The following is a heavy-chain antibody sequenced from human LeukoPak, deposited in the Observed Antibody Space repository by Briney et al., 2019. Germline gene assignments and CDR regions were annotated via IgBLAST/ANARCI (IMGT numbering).Heavy chain of an antibody. V-gene: IGHV3-21*01. CDR1: GFTFSSYE. CDR3: ARDREMAPARFDY. J-gene: IGHJ4*02. CDR2: ISSSSSYI. D-gene: IGHD5-24*01. Sequence: GGSLRLSCAASGFTFSSYEMNWVRQAPGKGLEWVSSISSSSSYIYYADSVKGRFTISRDNAKNSLYLQMNSLRAEDTAVYYCARDREMAPARFDYWGQGTLVTVSS.